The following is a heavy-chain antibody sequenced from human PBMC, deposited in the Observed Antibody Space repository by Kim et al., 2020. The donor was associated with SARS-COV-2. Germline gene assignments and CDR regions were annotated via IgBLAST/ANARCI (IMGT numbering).Heavy chain of an antibody. Sequence: GGSLRLSCAASGFTFSRYWMHWVRQAPGKGLEWVSNINGDGSSTNYADSVKGRVTISRDNAKNTLYLQMNSLRAEDTAVYYCARGVNVSLDSWGQGTLVTVSS. CDR3: ARGVNVSLDS. V-gene: IGHV3-74*01. CDR2: INGDGSST. CDR1: GFTFSRYW. D-gene: IGHD2-21*01. J-gene: IGHJ4*02.